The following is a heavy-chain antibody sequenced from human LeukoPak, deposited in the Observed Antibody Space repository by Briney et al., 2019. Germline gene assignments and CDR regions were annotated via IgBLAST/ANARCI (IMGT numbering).Heavy chain of an antibody. V-gene: IGHV1-46*01. D-gene: IGHD6-13*01. CDR1: GYTFTSYY. Sequence: ASVKVSSKASGYTFTSYYMHWVRQAPGRGVEWMGKINPSGTITTYAPKYQGRVTVTKDTSTNTVYMELSSRRSDDTAVYYCALIAPPHNWGQGTLVTVSS. CDR3: ALIAPPHN. CDR2: INPSGTIT. J-gene: IGHJ4*02.